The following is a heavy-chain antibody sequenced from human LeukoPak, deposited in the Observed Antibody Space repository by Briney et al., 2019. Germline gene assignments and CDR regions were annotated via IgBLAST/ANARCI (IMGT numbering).Heavy chain of an antibody. CDR1: GFTFSNAW. D-gene: IGHD6-6*01. Sequence: GGSLRLSCAASGFTFSNAWMSWVRQAPGKGLEWVSSISSSSSYIYYADSVKGRFTISRDNAKNSLYLQMNSLRAEDTAVYYCARVGSSSSSDYWGQGTLVTVSS. J-gene: IGHJ4*02. V-gene: IGHV3-21*01. CDR3: ARVGSSSSSDY. CDR2: ISSSSSYI.